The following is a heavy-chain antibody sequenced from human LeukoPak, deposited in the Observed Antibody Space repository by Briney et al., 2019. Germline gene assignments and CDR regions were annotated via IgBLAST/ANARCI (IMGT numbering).Heavy chain of an antibody. CDR1: GCSISSYY. J-gene: IGHJ5*02. CDR3: ASGGRITIVRGVIQNWFDP. V-gene: IGHV4-59*01. Sequence: SETLSLTCTVSGCSISSYYWSWIRQPPGKGLVWIGYIYYGGSTNYNPSLKSQVTISVDTSKTQFSLKLSSVTAADKAVYYCASGGRITIVRGVIQNWFDPWGQGTLVTVSS. D-gene: IGHD3-10*01. CDR2: IYYGGST.